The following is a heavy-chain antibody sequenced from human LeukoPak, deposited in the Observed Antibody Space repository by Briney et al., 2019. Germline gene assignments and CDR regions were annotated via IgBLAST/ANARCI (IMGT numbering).Heavy chain of an antibody. V-gene: IGHV4-34*09. CDR3: ARDKRSGYDYRFLDY. D-gene: IGHD5-12*01. Sequence: SETLSLTCAVYGVSFSDYYWSWIRQPPGKGLEWIGEIIPSGSTNYNPSLKSRVTISVDTSKIQFSLKLCSVTAADSVVYYCARDKRSGYDYRFLDYWGQGTLVTVSS. CDR2: IIPSGST. J-gene: IGHJ4*02. CDR1: GVSFSDYY.